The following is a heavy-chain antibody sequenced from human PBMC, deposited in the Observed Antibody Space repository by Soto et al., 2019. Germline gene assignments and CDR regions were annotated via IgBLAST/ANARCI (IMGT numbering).Heavy chain of an antibody. CDR3: ARGVKRGSHFYGMDV. CDR1: GYSFSTYW. D-gene: IGHD1-26*01. J-gene: IGHJ6*02. V-gene: IGHV5-51*01. Sequence: RESLKISSKDSGYSFSTYWIAWVRQMPGKGLEWMGIIYLGDSDTRYSPSFEGQVTISLDKSISTASLQWSSLRASDTAIYYCARGVKRGSHFYGMDVWGQGTTVTVSS. CDR2: IYLGDSDT.